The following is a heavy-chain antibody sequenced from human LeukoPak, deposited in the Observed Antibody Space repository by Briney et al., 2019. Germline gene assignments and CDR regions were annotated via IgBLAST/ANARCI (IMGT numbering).Heavy chain of an antibody. D-gene: IGHD6-6*01. CDR1: GGSISSGDYY. J-gene: IGHJ4*02. CDR2: IYYSGST. V-gene: IGHV4-30-4*01. CDR3: ARGSWSSSIDY. Sequence: PSQTLCLTCTVSGGSISSGDYYWIWICQPPGKGPEWIGYIYYSGSTYYNPSLKSRVTISGDTSKNQFSLKVNSVAAADTAVYYCARGSWSSSIDYWGQGTLVTVSS.